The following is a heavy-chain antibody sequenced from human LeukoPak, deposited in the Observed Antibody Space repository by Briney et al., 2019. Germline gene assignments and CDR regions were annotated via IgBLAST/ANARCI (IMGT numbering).Heavy chain of an antibody. CDR3: ARDINYGDITEHKWFDP. CDR1: GGSISSGSYY. CDR2: IYTSGST. V-gene: IGHV4-61*02. D-gene: IGHD4-17*01. J-gene: IGHJ5*02. Sequence: SQTLSLTCTVSGGSISSGSYYWSWIRQPAGKGLEWIGRIYTSGSTNYNPSLKSRVTISVDTSKNQFSLMLSSVTAADTAVYYCARDINYGDITEHKWFDPWGQGTLVTVSS.